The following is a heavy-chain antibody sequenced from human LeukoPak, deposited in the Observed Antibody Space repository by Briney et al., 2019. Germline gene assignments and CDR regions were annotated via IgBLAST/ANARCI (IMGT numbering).Heavy chain of an antibody. CDR1: GFTFSSYN. CDR2: ISSSSSYI. CDR3: ARSGGCYTTRCFTYYYDY. J-gene: IGHJ4*02. D-gene: IGHD2-2*02. Sequence: GGSLRLSCAASGFTFSSYNMNWVRQAPGKGLEWVSSISSSSSYIYYAESVKGRFTISRDNAKNSLYLQMNSLRAEDTAVYYCARSGGCYTTRCFTYYYDYWGQGTLVTVSS. V-gene: IGHV3-21*01.